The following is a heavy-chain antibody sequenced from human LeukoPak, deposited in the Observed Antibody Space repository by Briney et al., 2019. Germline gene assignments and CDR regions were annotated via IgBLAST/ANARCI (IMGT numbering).Heavy chain of an antibody. J-gene: IGHJ4*02. CDR3: AKDRYSSGWKD. CDR2: ISWNSGSI. Sequence: GRSLRLSCAASGFTFDDYAMHWVRQAPGKGLEWVSGISWNSGSIGYADSVKGRFTISRDNAKNSLYLQMNSLRAEDTAVYYCAKDRYSSGWKDWGQGTLVTVSS. CDR1: GFTFDDYA. V-gene: IGHV3-9*01. D-gene: IGHD6-19*01.